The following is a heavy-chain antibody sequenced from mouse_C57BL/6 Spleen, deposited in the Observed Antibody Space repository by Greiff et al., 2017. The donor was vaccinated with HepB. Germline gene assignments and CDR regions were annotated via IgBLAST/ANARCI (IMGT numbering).Heavy chain of an antibody. Sequence: QVQLQQSGAELVKPGASVKISCKASGYAFSSYWMNWVKQRPGKGLEWIGQIYPGEGDTNYNGKFKGKATLTADKSSSTAYMQLSSLTSEDSAVSFCARADYDSSPHWNFDVWGTGTTVTVSS. CDR1: GYAFSSYW. CDR2: IYPGEGDT. J-gene: IGHJ1*03. CDR3: ARADYDSSPHWNFDV. V-gene: IGHV1-80*01. D-gene: IGHD1-1*01.